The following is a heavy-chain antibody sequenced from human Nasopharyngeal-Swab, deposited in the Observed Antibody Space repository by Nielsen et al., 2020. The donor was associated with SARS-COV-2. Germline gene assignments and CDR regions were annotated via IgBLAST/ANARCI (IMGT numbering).Heavy chain of an antibody. D-gene: IGHD2-15*01. J-gene: IGHJ5*02. CDR2: INPGGGSA. V-gene: IGHV1-46*01. CDR3: ARGGDPREVVAATDCFDP. Sequence: WGRQAPGQGLEWMGIINPGGGSARYSQNFQGRVTMTRDTSTNTVYMELYSLTSEDTAVYYRARGGDPREVVAATDCFDPWGQGTPVTVSS.